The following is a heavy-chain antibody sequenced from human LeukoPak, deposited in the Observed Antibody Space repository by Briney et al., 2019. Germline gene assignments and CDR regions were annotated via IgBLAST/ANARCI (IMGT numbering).Heavy chain of an antibody. CDR2: IYYSGST. Sequence: PSETLSLTCTVSGGSITSYYWSWIRQPPGKGLEWIGYIYYSGSTNYNPSLKSRVTISVDTSKNQFSLKLSSVTAADTAVYYCARVVGAFDIWGQGTMVTVSS. V-gene: IGHV4-59*01. J-gene: IGHJ3*02. CDR1: GGSITSYY. D-gene: IGHD1-26*01. CDR3: ARVVGAFDI.